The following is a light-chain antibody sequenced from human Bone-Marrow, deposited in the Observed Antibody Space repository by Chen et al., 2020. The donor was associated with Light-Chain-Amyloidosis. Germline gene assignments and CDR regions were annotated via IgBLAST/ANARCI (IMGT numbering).Light chain of an antibody. CDR3: QQDNSYSET. J-gene: IGKJ1*01. CDR2: DAS. Sequence: DIQMTQSPSTLSASVGDRVTITCRASQSISSWLAWYQQKPGKAPKLLIYDASSLESGVPSRFSGSGSGTEFTLTISSLQPDDFVTYYCQQDNSYSETFGQGTKVEIK. V-gene: IGKV1-5*01. CDR1: QSISSW.